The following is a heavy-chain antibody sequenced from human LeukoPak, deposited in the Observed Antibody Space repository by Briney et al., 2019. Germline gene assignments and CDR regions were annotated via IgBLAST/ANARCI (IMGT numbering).Heavy chain of an antibody. CDR1: GGSFSGYY. CDR2: INHSGST. J-gene: IGHJ4*02. V-gene: IGHV4-34*01. D-gene: IGHD3-10*01. Sequence: SETLSLTRAVYGGSFSGYYWSWIRQPPGKGLEWIGEINHSGSTNYNPSLKSRVTISVDTSKNQFSLKLSSVTAADTAVYYCARGGRHYYGSGSYYMGVWGQGTLVTVSS. CDR3: ARGGRHYYGSGSYYMGV.